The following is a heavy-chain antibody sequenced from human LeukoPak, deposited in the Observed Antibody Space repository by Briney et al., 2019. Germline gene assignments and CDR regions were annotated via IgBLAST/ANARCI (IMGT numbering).Heavy chain of an antibody. CDR2: ISGSGGNT. Sequence: GGSLRLSCAASGFTFSSYAISWVRQAPGKGLEWVSTISGSGGNTYYADSVKGRFTISRDNSKNTLYLQMNSLRAEDTAVYYCAKDSLQYYYDTSGYYGNWFDPWGQGTLVTVSS. D-gene: IGHD3-22*01. CDR1: GFTFSSYA. CDR3: AKDSLQYYYDTSGYYGNWFDP. V-gene: IGHV3-23*01. J-gene: IGHJ5*02.